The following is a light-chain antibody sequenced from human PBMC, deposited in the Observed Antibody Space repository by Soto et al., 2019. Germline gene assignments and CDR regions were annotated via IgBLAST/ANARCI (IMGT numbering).Light chain of an antibody. CDR2: DAS. V-gene: IGKV3-11*01. J-gene: IGKJ5*01. Sequence: EIVLTQSPATLSLSPGERATLSCRASQSVSSYLAWYQQKPDQAPRLLIYDASSRATGIPARFSGSGSGTDFTLTISSLEPEDFAIYFCQQRSKWPLTFGQGTRLEIK. CDR3: QQRSKWPLT. CDR1: QSVSSY.